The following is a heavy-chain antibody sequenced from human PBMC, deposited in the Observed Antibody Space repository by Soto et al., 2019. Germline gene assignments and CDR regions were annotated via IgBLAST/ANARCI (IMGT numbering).Heavy chain of an antibody. CDR2: IIPIFGTA. Sequence: QVQLVQSGAEVKKPGSSVKVSCKASGGTFSSYAISWVRQAPGQGLEWMGGIIPIFGTANYAQKFQGRVTMTADESTSTAYMELSSLRSEDTAVYYCAREGEYYDFWSGYYTRGHYFDYWGQGTLVTVSS. J-gene: IGHJ4*02. CDR1: GGTFSSYA. D-gene: IGHD3-3*01. CDR3: AREGEYYDFWSGYYTRGHYFDY. V-gene: IGHV1-69*01.